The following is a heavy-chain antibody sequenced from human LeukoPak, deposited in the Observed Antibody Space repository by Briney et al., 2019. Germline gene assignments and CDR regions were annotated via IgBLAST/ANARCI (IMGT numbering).Heavy chain of an antibody. CDR1: GFTFTSYG. V-gene: IGHV3-21*01. CDR3: ARDLWDH. Sequence: GRSLRLSCAASGFTFTSYGMHWVRQAPGKGLEWVSSIISAGNFIYYADSLRGRFTVSRDNAKNSLYLQMNRLRAEDTAMYYCARDLWDHWGQGTLVTVSS. J-gene: IGHJ4*02. CDR2: IISAGNFI.